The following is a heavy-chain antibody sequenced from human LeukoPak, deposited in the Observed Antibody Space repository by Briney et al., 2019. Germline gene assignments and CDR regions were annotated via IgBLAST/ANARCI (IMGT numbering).Heavy chain of an antibody. CDR3: ARHIGRVTSPALY. V-gene: IGHV5-51*01. CDR2: IYPGDSNT. J-gene: IGHJ4*02. D-gene: IGHD1-26*01. CDR1: GYSFTSYW. Sequence: WESLKIFCKGSGYSFTSYWIGWARQMPRPGLELMGIIYPGDSNTRYSTSFQGQVTISADKSISTAYLQWSSLKASDTAMYYCARHIGRVTSPALYWGQGTLVTVSS.